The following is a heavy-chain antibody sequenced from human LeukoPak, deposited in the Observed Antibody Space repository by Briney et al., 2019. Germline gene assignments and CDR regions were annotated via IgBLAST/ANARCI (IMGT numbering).Heavy chain of an antibody. Sequence: PGRSLRLSCAASGFTFSSYAMSWVRQAPGKGLEWVSAISGSGGSTYYADSVKGRFTISRDNSKSTLYLQMNSLRAEDTAVYYCAKDSEYTMVRGVITDYWGQGTLVTVSS. CDR1: GFTFSSYA. CDR3: AKDSEYTMVRGVITDY. J-gene: IGHJ4*02. CDR2: ISGSGGST. V-gene: IGHV3-23*01. D-gene: IGHD3-10*01.